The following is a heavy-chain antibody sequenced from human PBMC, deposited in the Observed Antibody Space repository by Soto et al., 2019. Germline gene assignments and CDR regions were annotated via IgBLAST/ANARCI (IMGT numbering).Heavy chain of an antibody. CDR2: IDPSDSYT. Sequence: PGESLKISCKGSGYSFTSYWISWVRQMPGKGLEWMGRIDPSDSYTNYSPSFHGHVTISADKSISTAYLQRSSLKASDTAMYYCARHKVYCSSTSCYTHYYGMDVWGQGTTVTVSS. CDR1: GYSFTSYW. CDR3: ARHKVYCSSTSCYTHYYGMDV. D-gene: IGHD2-2*02. J-gene: IGHJ6*02. V-gene: IGHV5-10-1*01.